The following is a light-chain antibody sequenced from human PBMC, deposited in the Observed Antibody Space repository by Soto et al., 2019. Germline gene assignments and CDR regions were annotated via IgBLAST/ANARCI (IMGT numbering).Light chain of an antibody. CDR1: QSISSW. J-gene: IGKJ2*01. V-gene: IGKV1-5*01. CDR2: DAS. CDR3: QQYSSYLYT. Sequence: DIQMTQSPSTLSASVGDRVTITCRASQSISSWLAWYQQKPGKGPKLLIYDASNLESGVPSRFSGSGSGTEFTLNISSMQPDDSATYYCQQYSSYLYTFGQGTKLEIK.